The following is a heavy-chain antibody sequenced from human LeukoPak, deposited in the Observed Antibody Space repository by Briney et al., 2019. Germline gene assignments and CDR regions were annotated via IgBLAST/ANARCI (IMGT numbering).Heavy chain of an antibody. CDR2: IWCDGSNK. J-gene: IGHJ4*02. V-gene: IGHV3-33*01. Sequence: GGSLRLSCAASGLIFSGYGMHWVRQAPGKGLEWVAVIWCDGSNKYYADSVEGRFTISRDNSKNTLYLQMNSLRAEDTAVYYCARDISGGYSSFDYWGQGTLVTVSS. CDR1: GLIFSGYG. D-gene: IGHD5-18*01. CDR3: ARDISGGYSSFDY.